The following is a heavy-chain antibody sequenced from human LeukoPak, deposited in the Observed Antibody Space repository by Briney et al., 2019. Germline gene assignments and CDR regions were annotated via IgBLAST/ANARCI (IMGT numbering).Heavy chain of an antibody. Sequence: ASVKVSCKASGYTFTSYYMHWVRQAPGQGLEWMGIINPSGGSTSYAQKFQVRVTMTRDTSTSTVYMELSSLRSEDTAVYYCARYGASLGFQHWGQGTMVTVSS. D-gene: IGHD4-17*01. CDR3: ARYGASLGFQH. V-gene: IGHV1-46*01. J-gene: IGHJ1*01. CDR1: GYTFTSYY. CDR2: INPSGGST.